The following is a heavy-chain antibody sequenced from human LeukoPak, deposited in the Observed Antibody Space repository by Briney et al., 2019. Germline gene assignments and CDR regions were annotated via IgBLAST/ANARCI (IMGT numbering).Heavy chain of an antibody. D-gene: IGHD1-1*01. CDR1: GYSFTSYW. J-gene: IGHJ4*02. CDR2: IYPGDSDT. V-gene: IGHV5-51*01. Sequence: GESLKISRKGSGYSFTSYWIGWVRQMPGKGLEWMGIIYPGDSDTRYSPSFQGQVTISAAKSTTTAYLQWSSLKASDTAMYYCARLRVPRYPNIDYWGQGTLVSASS. CDR3: ARLRVPRYPNIDY.